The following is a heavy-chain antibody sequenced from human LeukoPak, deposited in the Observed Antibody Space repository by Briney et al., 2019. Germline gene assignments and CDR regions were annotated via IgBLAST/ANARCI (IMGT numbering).Heavy chain of an antibody. V-gene: IGHV3-30*03. D-gene: IGHD6-13*01. CDR3: ASAAGTADY. CDR2: ISYDGSNK. J-gene: IGHJ4*02. Sequence: PGGSLRLSCAASGFTFSDYWMHWVRQAPGKGLEWVAVISYDGSNKYYADSVKGRFTISRDNSKNTLYLQMNSLRAEDTAVYYCASAAGTADYWGQGTLVTVSS. CDR1: GFTFSDYW.